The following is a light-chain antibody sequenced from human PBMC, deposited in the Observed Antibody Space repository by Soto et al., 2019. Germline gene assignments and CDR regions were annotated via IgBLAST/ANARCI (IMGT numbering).Light chain of an antibody. CDR2: EVS. Sequence: QSALTQPASVSGSPGQSVTISCTGTGTDVGGYNYVSWYQHHPGKAPKLMIYEVSNRPPGVSNRFSGSKSGNTASLSISGLQTEDEADYYCCSFTSRSTWLFVGGTKLTVL. V-gene: IGLV2-14*01. J-gene: IGLJ3*02. CDR3: CSFTSRSTWL. CDR1: GTDVGGYNY.